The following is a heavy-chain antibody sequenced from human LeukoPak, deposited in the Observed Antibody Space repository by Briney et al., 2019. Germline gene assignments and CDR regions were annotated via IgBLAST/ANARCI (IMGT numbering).Heavy chain of an antibody. Sequence: GASVKVSFKASGYTFTNYGISWVRQAPGQGLEWVGWISAYNGNTNYAQNLQDRVTMTTDTSTSAAYMALRSLISDDTAVYYCAREGPVAVAGLDYWGQGTLVTVSS. CDR1: GYTFTNYG. CDR2: ISAYNGNT. J-gene: IGHJ4*02. D-gene: IGHD6-19*01. V-gene: IGHV1-18*01. CDR3: AREGPVAVAGLDY.